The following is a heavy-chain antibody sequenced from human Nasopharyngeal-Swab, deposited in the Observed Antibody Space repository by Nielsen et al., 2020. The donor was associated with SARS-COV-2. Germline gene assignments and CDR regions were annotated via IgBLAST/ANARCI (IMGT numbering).Heavy chain of an antibody. Sequence: GESLKISCAASGFTFNSHGMHWVRQAPGKGLEWVAVIWYDGSNKYYADSVKGRFTISRDNSKNTLYLQMNSLRAEDTAVYYCARHDYGENYWGQGTLVTVSS. V-gene: IGHV3-33*08. CDR1: GFTFNSHG. J-gene: IGHJ4*02. D-gene: IGHD4-17*01. CDR2: IWYDGSNK. CDR3: ARHDYGENY.